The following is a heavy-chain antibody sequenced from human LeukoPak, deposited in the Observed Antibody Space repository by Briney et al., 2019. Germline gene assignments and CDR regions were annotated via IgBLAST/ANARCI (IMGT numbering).Heavy chain of an antibody. V-gene: IGHV1-8*03. CDR1: GYTFTSYD. CDR3: ARSGSGWRASDYYYYMDV. Sequence: GASVKVSCKASGYTFTSYDINWVRQATGQGLEWMGWMNPNSGNTGYAQKFQGRVTITRNTSISTAYMELSSLRSEDTAVYYCARSGSGWRASDYYYYMDVWGKGTTVTVSS. J-gene: IGHJ6*03. D-gene: IGHD6-19*01. CDR2: MNPNSGNT.